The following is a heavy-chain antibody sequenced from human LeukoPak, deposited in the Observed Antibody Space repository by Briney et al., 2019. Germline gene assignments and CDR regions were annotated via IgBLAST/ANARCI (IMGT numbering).Heavy chain of an antibody. Sequence: GGSLRLSCAASGFTFNDYGMSWVRQAPGKGLEWVSGINCSGGRTVYADSMKGRFIISRDNAKNSLYLQVNSLRAEDTALYYCARNFGGGDSSGPYYWGQGTLVTVSS. CDR1: GFTFNDYG. CDR2: INCSGGRT. V-gene: IGHV3-20*04. CDR3: ARNFGGGDSSGPYY. J-gene: IGHJ4*02. D-gene: IGHD3-22*01.